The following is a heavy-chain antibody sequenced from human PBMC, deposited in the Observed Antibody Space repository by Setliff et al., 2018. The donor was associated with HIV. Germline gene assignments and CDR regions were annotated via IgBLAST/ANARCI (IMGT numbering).Heavy chain of an antibody. D-gene: IGHD3-9*01. CDR2: IRYDGSNK. Sequence: GGSLRLSCAASGFTFTSYGMHWVRQAPGKGLEWVAFIRYDGSNKYYGDSVKGRFTISRDNSKNTLYLQMNSLRAEDTAIYYCAKDRGTRTFYFDYYYYMDVWGKGTTVTVSS. CDR3: AKDRGTRTFYFDYYYYMDV. CDR1: GFTFTSYG. V-gene: IGHV3-30*02. J-gene: IGHJ6*03.